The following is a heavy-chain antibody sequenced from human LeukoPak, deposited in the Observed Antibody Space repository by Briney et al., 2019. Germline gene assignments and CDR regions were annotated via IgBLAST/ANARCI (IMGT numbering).Heavy chain of an antibody. CDR2: IKQDGSEK. V-gene: IGHV3-7*03. CDR3: ARALVVVDFDY. J-gene: IGHJ4*02. CDR1: GFTFSSYW. Sequence: GGSLRLSCAASGFTFSSYWMSWVRQAPGKGLEWVSNIKQDGSEKYYVDSVKGRFTISRDNAKNSLYLQMNSLRAEDTAVYYCARALVVVDFDYWGQGTLVTVSS. D-gene: IGHD2-15*01.